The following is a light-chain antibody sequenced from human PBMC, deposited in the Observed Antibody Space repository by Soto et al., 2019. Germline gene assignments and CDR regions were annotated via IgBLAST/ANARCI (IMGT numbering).Light chain of an antibody. CDR2: DAS. CDR3: QHYSHWLWT. Sequence: EIVMTQSPATLSVSPGERATLSCRASQSVSSKLASYQQRLGQAPRLLIYDASTRATGCPSRFSGSGSGTEFTLTISSLQSEDFAVYYCQHYSHWLWTFGQGTKVEIK. CDR1: QSVSSK. V-gene: IGKV3-15*01. J-gene: IGKJ1*01.